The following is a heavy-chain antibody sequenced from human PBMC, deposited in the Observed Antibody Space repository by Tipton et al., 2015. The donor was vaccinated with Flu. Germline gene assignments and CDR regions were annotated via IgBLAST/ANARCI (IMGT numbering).Heavy chain of an antibody. CDR1: GGSISGYY. Sequence: TLSLTCTVSGGSISGYYWSWIRQPPGKGLEWIGFIYNSVKTDYNPSLGSRVTISPDTSRNQFSLKLSSVTAADTAIYYCAGGRVAAAGPGAGWFDPWGQGTLVTVSS. V-gene: IGHV4-59*01. CDR2: IYNSVKT. J-gene: IGHJ5*02. D-gene: IGHD6-13*01. CDR3: AGGRVAAAGPGAGWFDP.